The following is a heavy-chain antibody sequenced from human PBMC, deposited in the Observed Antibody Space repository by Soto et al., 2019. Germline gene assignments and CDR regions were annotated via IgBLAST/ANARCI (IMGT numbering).Heavy chain of an antibody. D-gene: IGHD3-22*01. J-gene: IGHJ4*02. CDR3: GRLGYYDSSGYYVGY. V-gene: IGHV4-59*01. CDR1: GGSISSYY. Sequence: PSETLSLTCTVSGGSISSYYWSWIRQPPGKGLEWIGYIYYSGSTNYNPSLKSRVTISVDMSKNQFSLKLSSVTAADTAVYYCGRLGYYDSSGYYVGYWVQGTLVTVSS. CDR2: IYYSGST.